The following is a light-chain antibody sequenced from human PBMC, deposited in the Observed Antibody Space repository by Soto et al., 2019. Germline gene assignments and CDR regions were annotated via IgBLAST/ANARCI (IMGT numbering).Light chain of an antibody. CDR3: SSYTSTSTVV. CDR1: SSDVGGYNY. Sequence: QSALTQPASVSGSPGQSITISCTGTSSDVGGYNYVSWYQQHPDKAPKLIIFEVSNRPSGVSNRFSGSKSGNTASLTISGLQAEDEADYHCSSYTSTSTVVFGGGTKLTVL. V-gene: IGLV2-14*01. J-gene: IGLJ2*01. CDR2: EVS.